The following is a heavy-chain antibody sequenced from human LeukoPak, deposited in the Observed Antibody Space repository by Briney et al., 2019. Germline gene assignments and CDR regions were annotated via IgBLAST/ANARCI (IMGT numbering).Heavy chain of an antibody. J-gene: IGHJ4*02. Sequence: GGSLRLSCAASGFTFSRNAMHWVRQAPGKGLEWVTVIWYDGSNKYCADSVKGRFTISRDNSKNTLYLQMNSLRVEDTAVYYCVSRDGYSYGLDYWGQGTPVTVSS. CDR1: GFTFSRNA. CDR3: VSRDGYSYGLDY. CDR2: IWYDGSNK. D-gene: IGHD5-18*01. V-gene: IGHV3-33*01.